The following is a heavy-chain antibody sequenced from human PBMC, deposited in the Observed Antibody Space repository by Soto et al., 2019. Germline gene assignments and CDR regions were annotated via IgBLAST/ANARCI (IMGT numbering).Heavy chain of an antibody. D-gene: IGHD6-19*01. V-gene: IGHV1-3*01. CDR1: GYTFTIYA. Sequence: GASLKVSCKASGYTFTIYAMHWVRQAPGQRLEWMGWINAGNGNTKYSQKFQGRVTITRDTSASTAYMELSSLRSEDTAVYYCARDLSGWYSGYFDYWGQGTLVTVSS. J-gene: IGHJ4*02. CDR2: INAGNGNT. CDR3: ARDLSGWYSGYFDY.